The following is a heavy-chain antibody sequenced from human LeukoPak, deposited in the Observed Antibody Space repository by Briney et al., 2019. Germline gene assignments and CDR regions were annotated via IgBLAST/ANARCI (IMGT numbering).Heavy chain of an antibody. CDR2: MYNGGST. CDR1: GGSVSSGSYY. CDR3: ARDLSDGSGSYYNFDY. D-gene: IGHD3-10*01. V-gene: IGHV4-61*01. J-gene: IGHJ4*02. Sequence: PSETLSLTCTVSGGSVSSGSYYWSWIRQSPGKGLEWIGYMYNGGSTNYNPSLKSRVTISVDTSQNQFSLKLSSVTAADTAVYYCARDLSDGSGSYYNFDYWGQGILVTVSS.